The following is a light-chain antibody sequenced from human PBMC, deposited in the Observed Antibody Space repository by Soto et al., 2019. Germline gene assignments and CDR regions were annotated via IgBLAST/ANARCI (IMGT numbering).Light chain of an antibody. CDR1: QSVSSK. J-gene: IGKJ2*01. CDR2: NAS. V-gene: IGKV3-15*01. Sequence: DTLMTQSPATLSVSPGERATLSCRASQSVSSKLVWYQQKPGQAPRLLIYNASTRATDIPARFSGSGSGTEFTLSNSSLQSTDFAVYYCQQYNNWPPYTFGQGTKLEI. CDR3: QQYNNWPPYT.